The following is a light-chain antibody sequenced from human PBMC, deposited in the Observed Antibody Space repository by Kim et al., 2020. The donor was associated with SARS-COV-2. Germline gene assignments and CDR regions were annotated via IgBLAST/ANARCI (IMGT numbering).Light chain of an antibody. J-gene: IGLJ1*01. CDR1: SRDVGAYNY. Sequence: PGQSVTISCTGTSRDVGAYNYVSWYQQRPGEAPKLIIFEVSERPSGVPDRFSGSKSGTTASLTVSGLQAEDEADYYCASYAGTNIGVFGTGTTVTVL. V-gene: IGLV2-8*01. CDR3: ASYAGTNIGV. CDR2: EVS.